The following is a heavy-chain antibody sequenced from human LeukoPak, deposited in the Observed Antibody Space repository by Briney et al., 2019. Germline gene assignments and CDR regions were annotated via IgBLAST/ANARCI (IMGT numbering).Heavy chain of an antibody. D-gene: IGHD3-10*01. CDR2: MNPNSGNT. CDR1: GYTFTRYD. J-gene: IGHJ6*03. Sequence: ASVTVSRKASGYTFTRYDINWVRQAPGQGLEWMGWMNPNSGNTGYAQTFQGRVTMTRNTSISTAYMELSSLRSEDTAVYYCARGLWFGELGYMDVWGKGTTVTVSS. CDR3: ARGLWFGELGYMDV. V-gene: IGHV1-8*01.